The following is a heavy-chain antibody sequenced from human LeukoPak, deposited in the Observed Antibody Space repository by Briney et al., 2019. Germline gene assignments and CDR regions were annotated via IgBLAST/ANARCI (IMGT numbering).Heavy chain of an antibody. CDR1: GYTFTSYG. V-gene: IGHV1-18*01. Sequence: ASVKVSCKASGYTFTSYGISWVRQAPGQGLEWMGWISAYNGNTNYAQKLQGRVTMTTDTSTSTAYMELRSLRSDDTAVYYCARERVVVVPAAIGVNYYYYGMDVWGQGTTVTASS. CDR3: ARERVVVVPAAIGVNYYYYGMDV. CDR2: ISAYNGNT. J-gene: IGHJ6*02. D-gene: IGHD2-2*02.